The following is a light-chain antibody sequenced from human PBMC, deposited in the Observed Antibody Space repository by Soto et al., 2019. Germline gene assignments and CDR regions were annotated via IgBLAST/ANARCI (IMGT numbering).Light chain of an antibody. CDR2: EVN. V-gene: IGLV2-23*02. CDR3: CSYVGGPNWV. J-gene: IGLJ3*02. CDR1: SSDVGSYER. Sequence: QSALTQPASVSGSPGQSIAISCTGTSSDVGSYERVSWYQQHPGKAPTLMIYEVNKRPSGVSNRFSGSKSGNTASLTISGLQAEDEADYYCCSYVGGPNWVFGGGTKLTVL.